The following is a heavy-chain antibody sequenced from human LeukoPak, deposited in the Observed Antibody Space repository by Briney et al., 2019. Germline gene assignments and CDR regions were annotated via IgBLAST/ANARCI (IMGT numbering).Heavy chain of an antibody. Sequence: GGSLRLSCAASGFTFSSYAMSWVRQAPGKGLEWVSAISGSGGNTHYADSVKGRFIISRDNSKNTLYLQMNSLRAEDTAVYYCAKDRGVEWELTDAYDIWGQGTMVTVSS. J-gene: IGHJ3*02. CDR1: GFTFSSYA. D-gene: IGHD1-26*01. CDR2: ISGSGGNT. CDR3: AKDRGVEWELTDAYDI. V-gene: IGHV3-23*01.